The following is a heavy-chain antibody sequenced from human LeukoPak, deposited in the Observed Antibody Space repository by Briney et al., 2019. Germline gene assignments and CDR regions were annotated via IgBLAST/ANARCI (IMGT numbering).Heavy chain of an antibody. D-gene: IGHD3-9*01. Sequence: SETLSLTCTVSGGSISSYYWSWIRQPPGKGLEWIGRIYATGITDYNPSLKSRVTISVDTSKNQFSLKLSSVTAADTAVYYCASLRILTGYPIDYFDYWGQGTLVTVSS. CDR3: ASLRILTGYPIDYFDY. CDR1: GGSISSYY. V-gene: IGHV4-4*08. J-gene: IGHJ4*02. CDR2: IYATGIT.